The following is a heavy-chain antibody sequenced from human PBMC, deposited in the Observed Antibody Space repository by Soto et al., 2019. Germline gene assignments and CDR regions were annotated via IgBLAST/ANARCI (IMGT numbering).Heavy chain of an antibody. CDR3: AKKVNSGSGSQYFDY. Sequence: VGSLRLSCVASGFTFSSYSMSWVRQAPGKGLEWVSGFRAGGDDGTTYYADSVRGRFTISRDNSKNTLFLQMNSLRAEDTAIYYCAKKVNSGSGSQYFDYFGQGTLVTVSS. CDR1: GFTFSSYS. CDR2: FRAGGDDGTT. V-gene: IGHV3-23*01. J-gene: IGHJ4*02. D-gene: IGHD3-10*01.